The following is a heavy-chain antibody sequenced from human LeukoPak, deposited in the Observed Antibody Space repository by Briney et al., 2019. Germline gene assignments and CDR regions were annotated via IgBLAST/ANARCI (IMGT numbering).Heavy chain of an antibody. J-gene: IGHJ4*02. CDR2: ISSSSYI. CDR1: GFTFSSYS. V-gene: IGHV3-21*01. CDR3: ARDGYSYGPPALDY. Sequence: GGSLRLSCAASGFTFSSYSMNWVRQAPGKGLEWVSSISSSSYISYADSVKGRFTISRDNAKNSLYLQMNSLSAEDTAVYYCARDGYSYGPPALDYWGQGTRVTVS. D-gene: IGHD5-18*01.